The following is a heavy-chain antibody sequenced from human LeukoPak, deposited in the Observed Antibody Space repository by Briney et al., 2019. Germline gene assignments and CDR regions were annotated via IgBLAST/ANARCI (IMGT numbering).Heavy chain of an antibody. J-gene: IGHJ4*02. V-gene: IGHV1-46*01. CDR2: ISPSDGIT. Sequence: ASVKVSCKESGYIFTSYKMHWVRQAPGQGLEWMGIISPSDGITRYEQKFQGRVAMTRDTSTSTVYMELSSLRSEDTAVYYCARDTGSYSVLYWGQGTLVTVSS. CDR1: GYIFTSYK. CDR3: ARDTGSYSVLY. D-gene: IGHD1-26*01.